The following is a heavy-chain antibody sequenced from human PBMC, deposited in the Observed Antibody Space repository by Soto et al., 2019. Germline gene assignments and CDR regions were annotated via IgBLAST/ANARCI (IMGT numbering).Heavy chain of an antibody. D-gene: IGHD2-2*03. CDR3: AKGLDIVLVPGAIGPYYYYGVDV. J-gene: IGHJ6*02. CDR1: GFTFSSYG. CDR2: ITYDGITK. Sequence: QVQLVESGGGVVQPGRSLRLSCAASGFTFSSYGMNWVRQAPGKGLEWVALITYDGITKYYADSVKGRFTISRDNSKNTQYLPMNSLRPEDTAVYYCAKGLDIVLVPGAIGPYYYYGVDVWGQGTTVTVSS. V-gene: IGHV3-30*18.